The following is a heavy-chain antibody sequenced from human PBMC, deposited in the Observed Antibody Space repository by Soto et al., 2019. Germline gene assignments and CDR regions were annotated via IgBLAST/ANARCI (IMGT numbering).Heavy chain of an antibody. CDR1: GFSLSTSGVG. D-gene: IGHD1-1*01. V-gene: IGHV2-5*02. J-gene: IGHJ4*02. Sequence: QITLKESGPTLVKPTQTLTLTCTFSGFSLSTSGVGVGWIRQPPGKALEWLALIYWDDDKRYSPSLKSRLTITKDTSKNHEVLTTTNMDPVDTATYYCAHMSQQLAFDYWGQGTLVTVSS. CDR3: AHMSQQLAFDY. CDR2: IYWDDDK.